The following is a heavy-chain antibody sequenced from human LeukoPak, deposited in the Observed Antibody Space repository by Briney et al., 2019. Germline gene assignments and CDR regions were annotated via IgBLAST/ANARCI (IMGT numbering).Heavy chain of an antibody. CDR3: ATYYYDSSGYFGY. CDR1: GFTFSDYY. Sequence: PGGSLRLSCAASGFTFSDYYMSWIRQAPGKGLEWVSYISSSGTTIYYADSVKGRFTISRDNARNSLYLQMNSLRVEDTAVYYCATYYYDSSGYFGYWGQGTLVTVSS. D-gene: IGHD3-22*01. V-gene: IGHV3-11*01. CDR2: ISSSGTTI. J-gene: IGHJ4*02.